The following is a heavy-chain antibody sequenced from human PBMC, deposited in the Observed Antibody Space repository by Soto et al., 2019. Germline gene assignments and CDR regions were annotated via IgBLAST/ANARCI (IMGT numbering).Heavy chain of an antibody. D-gene: IGHD3-22*01. CDR3: VSDYDSGGYIGY. V-gene: IGHV4-30-4*01. CDR1: GGSISTADYY. CDR2: IYYRGST. Sequence: SETLSLTCNVSGGSISTADYYWSWIRQPPGKGPEWIGYIYYRGSTYYNPSLESRVAISIDTSKNQFSLNLTSVTAADTAVYYCVSDYDSGGYIGYWGQGTLVTVSS. J-gene: IGHJ4*02.